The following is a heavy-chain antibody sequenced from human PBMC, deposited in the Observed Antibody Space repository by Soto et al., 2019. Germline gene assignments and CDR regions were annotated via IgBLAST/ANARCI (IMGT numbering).Heavy chain of an antibody. CDR2: ISPHKGDT. J-gene: IGHJ4*02. CDR3: ARDLDPSGSYYTNY. Sequence: QVQLVQSGAEVKKPGASVTVSCKTSGYTFSTIGITWVRQAPGQGLEWMGWISPHKGDTYYAQRLQGRVTMTTDTSTSTAYMELWGLRSDDTAVYFCARDLDPSGSYYTNYWGQGTLVTVSS. CDR1: GYTFSTIG. D-gene: IGHD3-10*01. V-gene: IGHV1-18*01.